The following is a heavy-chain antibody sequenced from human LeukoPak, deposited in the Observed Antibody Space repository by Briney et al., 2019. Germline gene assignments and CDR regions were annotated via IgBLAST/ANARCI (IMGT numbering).Heavy chain of an antibody. CDR1: GGSISSYY. D-gene: IGHD4-11*01. V-gene: IGHV4-59*08. CDR3: ARQPVYRDYYYYGMDV. CDR2: IYYSGST. Sequence: SETLSITCTVSGGSISSYYWSWIRQPPGNGLEWIGYIYYSGSTNYNPSLKSRVTISVDTSKNQFSLKLSSVTAADTAVYYCARQPVYRDYYYYGMDVWGQGTTVTVSS. J-gene: IGHJ6*02.